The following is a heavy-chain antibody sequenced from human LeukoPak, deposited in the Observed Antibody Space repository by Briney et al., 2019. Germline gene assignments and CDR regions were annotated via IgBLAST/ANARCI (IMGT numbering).Heavy chain of an antibody. Sequence: GGSLRLSCSASGFTLSNYWIHWVRQAPGKGLVWVSRVNTDGSSTNYADSVRGRLTVSRDNAKNTLYLQMNSLRVEDTAVYYCARDGAVTNGRYFDYWGQGTLVTVSS. CDR2: VNTDGSST. D-gene: IGHD4-17*01. V-gene: IGHV3-74*01. J-gene: IGHJ4*02. CDR1: GFTLSNYW. CDR3: ARDGAVTNGRYFDY.